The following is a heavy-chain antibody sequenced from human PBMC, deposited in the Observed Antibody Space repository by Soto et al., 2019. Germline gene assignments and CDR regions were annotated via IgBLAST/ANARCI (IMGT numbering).Heavy chain of an antibody. Sequence: GASVKVSCKASGYTFTGYYMHWVRQAPGQGLEWMGWINPNSGGTNYAQKFQGWVTMTRDTSISTAYMELSRLRSDDTAVYYCARAIITIFGVAYGMDVWGQGTTVTVSS. CDR1: GYTFTGYY. D-gene: IGHD3-3*01. J-gene: IGHJ6*02. V-gene: IGHV1-2*04. CDR2: INPNSGGT. CDR3: ARAIITIFGVAYGMDV.